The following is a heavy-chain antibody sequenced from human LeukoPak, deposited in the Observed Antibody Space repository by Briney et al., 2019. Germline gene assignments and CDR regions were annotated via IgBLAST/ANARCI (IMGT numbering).Heavy chain of an antibody. CDR2: LYSRGTP. Sequence: SETLSLTCTVSGVSINSDTYFWGWIRQPPGKGLEWIGSLYSRGTPYHNPSLGGRVTISIDESKNQISLKLNSVTAADTAVYYCARHASWFGPWGQGTLVTASS. J-gene: IGHJ5*02. CDR3: ARHASWFGP. V-gene: IGHV4-39*01. CDR1: GVSINSDTYF.